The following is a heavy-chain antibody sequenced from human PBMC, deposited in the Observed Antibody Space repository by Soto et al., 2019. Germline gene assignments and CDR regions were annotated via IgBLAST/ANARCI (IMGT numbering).Heavy chain of an antibody. D-gene: IGHD3-22*01. V-gene: IGHV4-61*01. CDR3: ARSGVRYYYDSSGYSLADY. J-gene: IGHJ4*02. CDR1: GGSVSSGSYY. Sequence: SETLSLTCTVSGGSVSSGSYYWSWIRQPPGKGLEWIGYIYYSGSTNYNPSLKSRVTISVDTSKNQFSLKLSSVTAADTAVYYCARSGVRYYYDSSGYSLADYWGQVTLVTVSS. CDR2: IYYSGST.